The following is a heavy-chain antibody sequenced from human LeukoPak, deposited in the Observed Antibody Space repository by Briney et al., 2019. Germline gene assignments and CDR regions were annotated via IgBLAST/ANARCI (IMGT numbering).Heavy chain of an antibody. V-gene: IGHV4-38-2*02. D-gene: IGHD5-24*01. CDR2: IYHSGST. Sequence: SETLSLTCTVSGYSISSGYYWGWIRQPPGKGLEWIGSIYHSGSTYYNPSLKSRVTISVDTSKNQFSLKLSSVTAADTAVYYCARDGEMATIENYFGYWGQGTLVTVSS. CDR3: ARDGEMATIENYFGY. J-gene: IGHJ4*02. CDR1: GYSISSGYY.